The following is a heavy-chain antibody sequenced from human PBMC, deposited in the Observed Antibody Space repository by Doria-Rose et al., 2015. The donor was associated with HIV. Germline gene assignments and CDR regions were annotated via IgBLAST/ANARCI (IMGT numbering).Heavy chain of an antibody. Sequence: GPVLVKPTETLTLTCTVSGVSLSSPGMGVSWIRQPPGKALEWLANIFSDGERSYQTSLKSRLTISSGTSNSQVVLTMTDMDPVDTATYYCARIKSSRWYHKYYFDFWGQGTLVIVSA. D-gene: IGHD6-13*01. CDR1: GVSLSSPGMG. J-gene: IGHJ4*02. CDR3: ARIKSSRWYHKYYFDF. CDR2: IFSDGER. V-gene: IGHV2-26*01.